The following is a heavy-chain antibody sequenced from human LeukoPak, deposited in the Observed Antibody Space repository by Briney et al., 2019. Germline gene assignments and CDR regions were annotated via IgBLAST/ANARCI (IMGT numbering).Heavy chain of an antibody. D-gene: IGHD1-26*01. V-gene: IGHV3-30*18. CDR3: AKEGEEGFDY. CDR1: GFNFSSYG. J-gene: IGHJ4*02. CDR2: MSYDGSNR. Sequence: GRSLRLSCSASGFNFSSYGMHWVRQAPGKGLAGVAVMSYDGSNRYYADSVKGRFTISRDNSKNTLYLQMNSLRAEDTAVYYCAKEGEEGFDYWGQGTLVTVSS.